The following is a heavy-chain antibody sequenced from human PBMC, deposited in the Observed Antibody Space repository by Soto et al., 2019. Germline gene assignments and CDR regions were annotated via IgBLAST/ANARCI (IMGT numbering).Heavy chain of an antibody. Sequence: SETLSLTCTVSGGSISSYCWSWIRQPPGKGLEWIGYIYYSGSTNYNPSLKSRVAISVDTSKNQFSLKLSSVTAADTAVYYCAGSGSHYYYGMDVWGQGTTVTVSS. CDR1: GGSISSYC. CDR2: IYYSGST. V-gene: IGHV4-59*01. D-gene: IGHD3-3*01. J-gene: IGHJ6*02. CDR3: AGSGSHYYYGMDV.